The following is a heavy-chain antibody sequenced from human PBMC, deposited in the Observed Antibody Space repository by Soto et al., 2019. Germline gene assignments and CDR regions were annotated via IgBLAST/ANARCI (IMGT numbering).Heavy chain of an antibody. V-gene: IGHV3-11*05. CDR1: GFTFSDYY. CDR3: ARVGHGSGSYFHFDY. D-gene: IGHD3-10*01. CDR2: ISSSSSYT. J-gene: IGHJ4*02. Sequence: QVPLVESGGGLVKPGGSLRLSCAASGFTFSDYYMSWIRQAPGKGLEWVSYISSSSSYTNYADSVKGRFTISRDNAXXSLCLQMNSLRAEDTAVYYCARVGHGSGSYFHFDYWGQGTLVTVSS.